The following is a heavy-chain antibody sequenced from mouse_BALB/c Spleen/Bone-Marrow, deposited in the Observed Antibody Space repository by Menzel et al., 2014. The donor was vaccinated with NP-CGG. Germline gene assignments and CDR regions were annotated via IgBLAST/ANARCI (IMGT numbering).Heavy chain of an antibody. J-gene: IGHJ1*01. Sequence: DVKLVESGGGLVQPGGSLKLSCVASGFTFSSYGMSWVRQTPDKRLELVATINNNGGSTYYPDSVKGQFTISRDNAKNTLYLQMSSLKSEDTAMYYCAGVYGWYFDVWGAGTTVTVSS. CDR1: GFTFSSYG. CDR2: INNNGGST. D-gene: IGHD1-1*01. CDR3: AGVYGWYFDV. V-gene: IGHV5-6-3*01.